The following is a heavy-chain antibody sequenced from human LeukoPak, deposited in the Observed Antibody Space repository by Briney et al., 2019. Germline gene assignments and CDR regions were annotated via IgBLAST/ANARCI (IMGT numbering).Heavy chain of an antibody. CDR2: IIPILGTA. Sequence: SVKVSCKASGGTFSSYTISWVRQAPGQGLEWMGRIIPILGTANYAQKFQGRVAITADKSTSTAYMELSSLRSEDTAVYYCARALSVAGTVYYYGMDVWGQGTTVTVSS. CDR1: GGTFSSYT. V-gene: IGHV1-69*08. CDR3: ARALSVAGTVYYYGMDV. D-gene: IGHD6-19*01. J-gene: IGHJ6*02.